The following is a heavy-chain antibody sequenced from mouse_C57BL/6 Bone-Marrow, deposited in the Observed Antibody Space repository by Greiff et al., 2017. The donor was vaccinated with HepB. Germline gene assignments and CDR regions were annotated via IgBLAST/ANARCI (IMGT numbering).Heavy chain of an antibody. CDR2: IHPNSGST. V-gene: IGHV1-64*01. J-gene: IGHJ1*03. CDR1: GYTFTSYW. CDR3: ARWYSLRYFDV. D-gene: IGHD6-1*01. Sequence: QVQLQQPGAELVKPGASVKLSCKASGYTFTSYWMHWVKQRPGQGLEWIGMIHPNSGSTNYNEKFKSKATLTVDKSSSTAYMQLSSLTSEDSAVYYCARWYSLRYFDVWGTGTTVTVSS.